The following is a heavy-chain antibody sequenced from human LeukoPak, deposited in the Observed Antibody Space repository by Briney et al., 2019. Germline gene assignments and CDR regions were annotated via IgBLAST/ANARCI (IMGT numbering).Heavy chain of an antibody. Sequence: PSETLSLTCTVSGGSISSSSYYWGWIRQPPGKGLEWIGSIYYSGSTYYNPSLKSRVTISVDTSKNQFSLKLSSVTAADTAVYYCARDSGDYWGQGTLVTVPS. J-gene: IGHJ4*02. V-gene: IGHV4-39*07. CDR2: IYYSGST. CDR3: ARDSGDY. CDR1: GGSISSSSYY. D-gene: IGHD3-10*01.